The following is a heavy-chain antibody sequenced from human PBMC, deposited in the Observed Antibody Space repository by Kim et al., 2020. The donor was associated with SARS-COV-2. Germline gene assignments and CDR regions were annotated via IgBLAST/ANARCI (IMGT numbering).Heavy chain of an antibody. D-gene: IGHD5-12*01. J-gene: IGHJ5*02. Sequence: SVKVSCKASGGTFSSYAISWVRQAPGQGLEWMGGIIPIFGTANYAQKFQGRVTITADESTSTAYMELSSLRSEDTAVYYCASWARVATIRFNWFDPWGQGTLVTVSS. CDR2: IIPIFGTA. CDR3: ASWARVATIRFNWFDP. V-gene: IGHV1-69*13. CDR1: GGTFSSYA.